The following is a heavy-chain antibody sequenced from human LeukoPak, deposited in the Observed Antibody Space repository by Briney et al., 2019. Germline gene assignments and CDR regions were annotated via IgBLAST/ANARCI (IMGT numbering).Heavy chain of an antibody. CDR3: ASGGSGKYYYMDV. CDR2: ISGSGGST. J-gene: IGHJ6*03. V-gene: IGHV3-23*01. Sequence: GGSLRLSCAASGFTFSSYAMSWVRQAPGKGLEWVSAISGSGGSTYYADSVKGRFTISRDNAKNSLYLQMNSLRAEDTAVYYCASGGSGKYYYMDVWGKGTTVTVSS. CDR1: GFTFSSYA. D-gene: IGHD3-10*01.